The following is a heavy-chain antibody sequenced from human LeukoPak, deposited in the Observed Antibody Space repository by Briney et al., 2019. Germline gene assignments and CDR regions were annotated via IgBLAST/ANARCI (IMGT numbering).Heavy chain of an antibody. J-gene: IGHJ6*03. V-gene: IGHV1-18*01. CDR2: ISAYNGNT. CDR1: GYTFTSYG. D-gene: IGHD3-10*01. Sequence: ASVKVSCKASGYTFTSYGISWVRQAPGQGLEWMGWISAYNGNTNYAQKLQGRVTMTTDTSTSTAYMELRSRRSDDTAVYYCARGVRGVIITEGGYYYMDVWGKGTTVTISS. CDR3: ARGVRGVIITEGGYYYMDV.